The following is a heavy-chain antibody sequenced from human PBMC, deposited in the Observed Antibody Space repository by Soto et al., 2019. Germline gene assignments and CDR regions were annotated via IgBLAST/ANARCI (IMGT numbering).Heavy chain of an antibody. CDR2: ISYDGISK. J-gene: IGHJ4*02. Sequence: QVQLVESGGGVVQPGRSLRLSCAASGFTFSSYDMHWVRQAPGKGLEWVAIISYDGISKYYTDSVKGRFTISRDNSKNSLYLQMNGLGAEDTAVYYWAKDRSGRSGLDYWGQGTLVNVSS. CDR3: AKDRSGRSGLDY. D-gene: IGHD6-19*01. CDR1: GFTFSSYD. V-gene: IGHV3-30*18.